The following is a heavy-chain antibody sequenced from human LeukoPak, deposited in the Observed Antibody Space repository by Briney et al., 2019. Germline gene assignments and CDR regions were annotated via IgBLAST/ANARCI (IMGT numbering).Heavy chain of an antibody. D-gene: IGHD2-2*01. CDR3: AKDLSWYCSSTSCYEVDY. CDR2: ISGSGGST. V-gene: IGHV3-23*01. Sequence: GRSLRLSCAASGFTFSSYAMSWVRQAPGKGLEWVSAISGSGGSTYYADSVKGRFTISRDNSKNTLYLQMNSLRAEDTAVYYCAKDLSWYCSSTSCYEVDYWGQGTLVTVSS. CDR1: GFTFSSYA. J-gene: IGHJ4*02.